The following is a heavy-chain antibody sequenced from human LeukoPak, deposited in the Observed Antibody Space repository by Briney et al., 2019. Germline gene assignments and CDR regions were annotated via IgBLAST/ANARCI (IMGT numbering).Heavy chain of an antibody. V-gene: IGHV1-46*01. D-gene: IGHD1-26*01. Sequence: ASVKVSCKASGYTFTSYYMSWVRQAPGQGLEWMGIINPGGGSTNYAQKSQGRVTMTSDTSTSTVYMELSSLRSEDTAVYYCARALGQGTYSYEYFQYWGQGTLVTVSS. CDR3: ARALGQGTYSYEYFQY. CDR1: GYTFTSYY. CDR2: INPGGGST. J-gene: IGHJ1*01.